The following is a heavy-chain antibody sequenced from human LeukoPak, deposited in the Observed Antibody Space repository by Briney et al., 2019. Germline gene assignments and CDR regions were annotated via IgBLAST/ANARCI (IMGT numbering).Heavy chain of an antibody. CDR3: ARDTGYGYGYYFDY. Sequence: ASVKVSCKASGYTFTGNYMHWVRQAPGQGLEWMGWINPNSGDTNYAQKFQGRVTLIRDTSISTAYMELSRLRSDDTAVFYCARDTGYGYGYYFDYWGQGTLVTASS. J-gene: IGHJ4*02. D-gene: IGHD5-18*01. V-gene: IGHV1-2*02. CDR1: GYTFTGNY. CDR2: INPNSGDT.